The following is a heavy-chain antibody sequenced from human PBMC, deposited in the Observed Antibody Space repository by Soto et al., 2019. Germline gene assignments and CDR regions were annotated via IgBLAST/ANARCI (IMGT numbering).Heavy chain of an antibody. J-gene: IGHJ4*02. CDR1: GFTFSSYA. D-gene: IGHD3-22*01. CDR2: ISGSGGST. Sequence: PGGSLRLSCAASGFTFSSYAMSWVRQAPGKGLEWVSAISGSGGSTYYADSVKGRFTISRDNSKNTLYLQMNSLRAEDTAVYYCAKAGVRYYDSSGYPFDYWGQGTLVTVSS. V-gene: IGHV3-23*01. CDR3: AKAGVRYYDSSGYPFDY.